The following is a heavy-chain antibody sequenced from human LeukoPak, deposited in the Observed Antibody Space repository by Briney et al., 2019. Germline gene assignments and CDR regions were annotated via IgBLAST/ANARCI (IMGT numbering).Heavy chain of an antibody. CDR1: GFSLSTSGMC. CDR3: ARVIAVAGTFAFDI. J-gene: IGHJ3*02. CDR2: IDWDDDK. V-gene: IGHV2-70*01. D-gene: IGHD6-19*01. Sequence: SGSALVKPTQTLTLTCTFSGFSLSTSGMCVSWIRQPPGKALEWLALIDWDDDKYYSTSLKTRLTISKDTSKNQVVLTMTNMDPVDTATYYCARVIAVAGTFAFDIWGQGTMVTVSS.